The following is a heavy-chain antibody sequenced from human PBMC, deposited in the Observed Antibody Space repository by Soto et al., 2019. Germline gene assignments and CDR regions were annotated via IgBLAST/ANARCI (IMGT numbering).Heavy chain of an antibody. D-gene: IGHD6-13*01. J-gene: IGHJ4*02. Sequence: PSETLSLTCAVSSGSISSSNWWSWVRQPPGKGLEWIGEIYHSGSTNYNPSLKSRVTISVDTSKNQFSLKLSSVTAADTAVYYCASGVAAAGLIDYWGQGTLVTVSS. CDR2: IYHSGST. CDR3: ASGVAAAGLIDY. V-gene: IGHV4-4*02. CDR1: SGSISSSNW.